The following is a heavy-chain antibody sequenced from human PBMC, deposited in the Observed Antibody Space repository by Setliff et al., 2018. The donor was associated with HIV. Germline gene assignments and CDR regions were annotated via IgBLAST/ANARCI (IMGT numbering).Heavy chain of an antibody. CDR3: ARRHNDYSLYYFDS. CDR1: GGSIRSSSYY. D-gene: IGHD5-12*01. CDR2: VYYSGST. J-gene: IGHJ4*02. V-gene: IGHV4-39*01. Sequence: PSETLSLTCTVSGGSIRSSSYYWGWIRQPPGKGLEWIGSVYYSGSTYYNPSLEGRVTISADMSKNQFSLKLSSVTAADTAVYYCARRHNDYSLYYFDSWGQGTLVTVSS.